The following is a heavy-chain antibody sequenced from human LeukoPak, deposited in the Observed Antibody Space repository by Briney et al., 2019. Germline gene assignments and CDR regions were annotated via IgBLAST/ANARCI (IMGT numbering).Heavy chain of an antibody. Sequence: EASVKVSCKASGGTFRSYTIIWVRQAPGQGLEWMGGIIPIFGTANYAQKFQGRVTITADESTSTAYMELSSLRSEDTAVYYCARDRNGVLLWFGGNDYWGQGTLVTVSS. CDR2: IIPIFGTA. D-gene: IGHD3-10*01. CDR3: ARDRNGVLLWFGGNDY. V-gene: IGHV1-69*13. CDR1: GGTFRSYT. J-gene: IGHJ4*02.